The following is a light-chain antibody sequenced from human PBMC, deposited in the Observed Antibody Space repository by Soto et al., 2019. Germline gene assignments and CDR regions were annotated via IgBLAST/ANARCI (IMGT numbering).Light chain of an antibody. CDR2: AAS. Sequence: DIQLTQSPSFLSASVGDRVTITCRASQDISSYLAWYQQKPGKAPKLLIYAASTLQSVVPSRFSGSGSGTEFTLTISSLQPEDFAAYYCQQLDSYPQATFGPGTKVDIK. J-gene: IGKJ3*01. CDR1: QDISSY. V-gene: IGKV1-9*01. CDR3: QQLDSYPQAT.